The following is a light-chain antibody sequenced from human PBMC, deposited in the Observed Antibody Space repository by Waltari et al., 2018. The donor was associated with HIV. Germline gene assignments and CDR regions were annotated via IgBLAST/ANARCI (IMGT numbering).Light chain of an antibody. J-gene: IGKJ2*01. CDR2: AAS. CDR3: QQSYSTPGYT. CDR1: QSISTS. Sequence: DIQMTKSPSSLSASVGDRVTITRRPSQSISTSLNWYQQKPGKAPKLLIYAASSLQSGVPSRFSGSGSGTDVSLTISSLQPEDFAAYYCQQSYSTPGYTFGQGTKLEIK. V-gene: IGKV1-39*01.